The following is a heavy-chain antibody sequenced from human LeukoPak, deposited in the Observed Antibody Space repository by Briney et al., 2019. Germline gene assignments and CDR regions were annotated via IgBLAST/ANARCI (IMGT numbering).Heavy chain of an antibody. Sequence: GSLRLSCAASGFTVSSNYMSWVRQAPGKGLEWVSVIYSGGSTYYADSVKGRFTISRDNSKNTLYLQMNSLRAEDTAVYYCAGRVTGYSSGYVYWGQGTLVTVSS. V-gene: IGHV3-53*01. J-gene: IGHJ4*02. CDR1: GFTVSSNY. D-gene: IGHD5-18*01. CDR3: AGRVTGYSSGYVY. CDR2: IYSGGST.